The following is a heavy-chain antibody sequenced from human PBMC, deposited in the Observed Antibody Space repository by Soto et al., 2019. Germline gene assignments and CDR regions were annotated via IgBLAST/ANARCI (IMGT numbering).Heavy chain of an antibody. V-gene: IGHV3-9*01. CDR1: GFTFHDYA. J-gene: IGHJ4*02. CDR3: AKAAEIGLQYASFDY. CDR2: ISWNSGYV. D-gene: IGHD4-4*01. Sequence: EVQLVESGGGLVQPGRSLRLSCAASGFTFHDYAMHWVRQAPGKGLEWVSGISWNSGYVGYADSVKGRFSISRDNAKNSLYLQMSRLRAEDTALYYCAKAAEIGLQYASFDYWGQGTLVTVSS.